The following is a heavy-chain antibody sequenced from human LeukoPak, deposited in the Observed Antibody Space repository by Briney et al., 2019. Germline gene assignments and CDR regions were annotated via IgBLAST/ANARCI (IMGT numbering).Heavy chain of an antibody. J-gene: IGHJ4*02. CDR1: GYTFTGYY. CDR2: INPNSGGT. CDR3: AREAPYYDYVWGSYRYGYYFDY. V-gene: IGHV1-2*02. Sequence: GASVKVSCKASGYTFTGYYMHWVRQAPGQGLEWMGWINPNSGGTNYAQKFRGRVTMTRGTSISTAYMELSRLRSDDTAVYYCAREAPYYDYVWGSYRYGYYFDYWGQGTLVTVSS. D-gene: IGHD3-16*02.